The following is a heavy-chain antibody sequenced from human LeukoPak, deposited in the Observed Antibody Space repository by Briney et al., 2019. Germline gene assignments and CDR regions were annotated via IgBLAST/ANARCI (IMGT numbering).Heavy chain of an antibody. V-gene: IGHV3-23*01. CDR1: GITFSSYA. CDR3: AKVRFGVTARYYFDY. J-gene: IGHJ4*02. D-gene: IGHD3-10*01. CDR2: ISGSGGST. Sequence: GGSLRLSCGASGITFSSYAMSWVRQAPGKGLEWVSTISGSGGSTYYADSVKGRFTISRDNSKNTLYLQMNSLRVEDTAVYYCAKVRFGVTARYYFDYWGQGTLVTVSS.